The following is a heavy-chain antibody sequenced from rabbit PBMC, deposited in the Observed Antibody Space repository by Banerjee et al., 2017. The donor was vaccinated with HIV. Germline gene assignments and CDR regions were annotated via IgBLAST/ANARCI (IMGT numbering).Heavy chain of an antibody. CDR2: IAGGGSGTT. D-gene: IGHD6-1*01. V-gene: IGHV1S40*01. Sequence: YYMCWVRQAPGKGLEWSACIAGGGSGTTYYASWAKGRFTVSKTSSTTVTLQMTSLTDADTATYICARDRAGGVGGDAATEDYYFELWGPGTLVTV. CDR1: YY. CDR3: ARDRAGGVGGDAATEDYYFEL. J-gene: IGHJ4*01.